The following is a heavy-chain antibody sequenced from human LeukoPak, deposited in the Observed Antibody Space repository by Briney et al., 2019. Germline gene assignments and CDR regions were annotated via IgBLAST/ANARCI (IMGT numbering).Heavy chain of an antibody. Sequence: PSETLSLTCTVSGPSIRSGDYDWGWVRQPPGKGLEWIVYIYYSGSTYYHPSLKSRLTIAVDTSKNQFSLRLTSVTAADTAVYYCAALQRPAAIDYWGQGTLVTVSS. J-gene: IGHJ4*02. D-gene: IGHD2-2*01. CDR1: GPSIRSGDYD. CDR3: AALQRPAAIDY. V-gene: IGHV4-30-4*01. CDR2: IYYSGST.